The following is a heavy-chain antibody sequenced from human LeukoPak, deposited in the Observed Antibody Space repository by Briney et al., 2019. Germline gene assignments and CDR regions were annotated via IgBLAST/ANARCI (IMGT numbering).Heavy chain of an antibody. D-gene: IGHD6-19*01. J-gene: IGHJ4*02. Sequence: TGGSLRLSCAASGFTVSSNYMSWVRQAPGKGLEWVSVIYSGGSTYYADSVKGRLTISRDHSKNTLYLQMTSLRAEDTAVYYCATLTGVYSSGWLDYWGQGTLVTVSS. CDR1: GFTVSSNY. CDR2: IYSGGST. V-gene: IGHV3-66*01. CDR3: ATLTGVYSSGWLDY.